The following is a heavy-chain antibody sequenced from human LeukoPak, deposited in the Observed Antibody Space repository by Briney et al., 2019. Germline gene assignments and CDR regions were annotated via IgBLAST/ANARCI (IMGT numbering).Heavy chain of an antibody. CDR3: AKSGSTLTTFFDY. J-gene: IGHJ4*02. D-gene: IGHD3-16*01. V-gene: IGHV3-30*18. CDR1: GLTFSNYD. CDR2: VSYDGSNK. Sequence: PGGSLRLSCAASGLTFSNYDMHWVRQAPGKGLEWVAVVSYDGSNKYYADSVKGRFTISRENSKNTLYLQMDSLRAEDTAVYYCAKSGSTLTTFFDYWGQGTLVTVSS.